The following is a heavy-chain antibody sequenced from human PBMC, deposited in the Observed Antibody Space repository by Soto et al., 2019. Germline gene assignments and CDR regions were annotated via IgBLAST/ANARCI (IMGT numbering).Heavy chain of an antibody. D-gene: IGHD3-10*01. CDR3: THRREPFLSGSSFDY. CDR1: GFSLSTSGVG. Sequence: SGPTLVNPTQTLTLTCTFSGFSLSTSGVGVGWIRQPPGKALEWLALIYWNDDKRYNPSLKSRITITKDTSKNQVVLTMTNMDPVDTATYYCTHRREPFLSGSSFDYWGQGTLVTVSS. J-gene: IGHJ4*02. CDR2: IYWNDDK. V-gene: IGHV2-5*01.